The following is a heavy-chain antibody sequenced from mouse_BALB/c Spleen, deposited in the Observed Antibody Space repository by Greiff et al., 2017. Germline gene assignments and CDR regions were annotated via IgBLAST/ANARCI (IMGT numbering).Heavy chain of an antibody. D-gene: IGHD2-4*01. CDR3: ARYYYDYDEFAY. CDR1: GYTFTSYW. V-gene: IGHV1S81*02. CDR2: INPSNGRT. Sequence: QVQLQQPGAELVKPGASVKLSCKASGYTFTSYWMHWVKQRPGQGLEWIGEINPSNGRTNYNEKFKSKATLTVDKSSSTAYMQLSSLTSEDSAVYYCARYYYDYDEFAYWGQGTLVTVSA. J-gene: IGHJ3*01.